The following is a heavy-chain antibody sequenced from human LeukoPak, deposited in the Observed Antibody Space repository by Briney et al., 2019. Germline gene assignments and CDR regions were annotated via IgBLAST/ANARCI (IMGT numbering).Heavy chain of an antibody. J-gene: IGHJ4*02. CDR2: IYYSGST. V-gene: IGHV4-59*08. D-gene: IGHD3-10*01. CDR1: GGCISCYY. Sequence: PSETLSLTCTVSGGCISCYYWSWIRQPPGKGLDWVGYIYYSGSTNYNPSLKSRVTISVDTSKNQCSLKLTAVAAADTAEYSWPRLHPFGEIWGQGTLVTVSS. CDR3: PRLHPFGEI.